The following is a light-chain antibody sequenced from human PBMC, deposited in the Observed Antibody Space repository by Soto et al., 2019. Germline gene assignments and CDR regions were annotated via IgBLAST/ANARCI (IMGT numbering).Light chain of an antibody. Sequence: DLQMTQSPSALSASVGDRVTIICRASQIISSWLAWYQQKPGKAPTFLIYKASTLESGVPSRFSGSGSGTEFTPTTISLQHDDSAAYYCRHYYNYQWTFGQGTKVEIK. J-gene: IGKJ1*01. V-gene: IGKV1-5*03. CDR2: KAS. CDR3: RHYYNYQWT. CDR1: QIISSW.